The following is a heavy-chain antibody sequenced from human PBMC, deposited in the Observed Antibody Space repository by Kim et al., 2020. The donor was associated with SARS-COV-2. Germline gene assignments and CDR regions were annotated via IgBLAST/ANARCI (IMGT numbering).Heavy chain of an antibody. CDR2: IYYSGST. Sequence: SETLSLTCTVSGGSISSYYWSWIRQPPGKGLEWIGYIYYSGSTNYNPSLKTRVPISIDTSKNQFSLKPNSVTAADTAIYCCARGSSMATIYGMDVWGRGTTVTVSS. J-gene: IGHJ6*02. D-gene: IGHD3-10*01. V-gene: IGHV4-59*08. CDR3: ARGSSMATIYGMDV. CDR1: GGSISSYY.